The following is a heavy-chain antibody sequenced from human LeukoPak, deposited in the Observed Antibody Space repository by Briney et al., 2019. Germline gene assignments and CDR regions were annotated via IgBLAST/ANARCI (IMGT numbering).Heavy chain of an antibody. CDR2: INHSGST. D-gene: IGHD6-19*01. J-gene: IGHJ4*02. Sequence: SDTLSLTRAVYFGPYNGYYWSWIRQPPGKGLEWIVEINHSGSTNYNPSLKSRVTISVDTSKNQFSLKLSSVTAADTAVYYCARGRVAVALSYYFDYWGQGTLVTVSS. CDR3: ARGRVAVALSYYFDY. CDR1: FGPYNGYY. V-gene: IGHV4-34*01.